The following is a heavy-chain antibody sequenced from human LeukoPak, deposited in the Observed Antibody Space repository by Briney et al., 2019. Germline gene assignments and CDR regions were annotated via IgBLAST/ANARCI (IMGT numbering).Heavy chain of an antibody. D-gene: IGHD6-19*01. CDR3: ARDSQWLEPFDY. V-gene: IGHV3-21*01. J-gene: IGHJ4*02. CDR2: ISSSSSYI. CDR1: GFTFSSYS. Sequence: GGSLRLSCAASGFTFSSYSMNWVRQAPGKGLEWVSSISSSSSYIYYADSVKGRFTISRDNAKNSLYQQMNSLRAEDTAVYYCARDSQWLEPFDYWGQGTLVTVSS.